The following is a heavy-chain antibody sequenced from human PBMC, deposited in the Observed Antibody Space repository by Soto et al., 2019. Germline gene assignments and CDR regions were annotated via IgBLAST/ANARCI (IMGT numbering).Heavy chain of an antibody. CDR2: IIPILGAA. CDR1: GGTLSSYA. V-gene: IGHV1-69*01. CDR3: ARDVTTLWDGNYFDY. J-gene: IGHJ4*02. Sequence: QVQLVQSGAEVKQPGSSVKVSCKASGGTLSSYAISWVRQAPGQGLEWMGGIIPILGAANYAQKFQGRVTITADESTTTAYMELSSLRSEDTAVYYCARDVTTLWDGNYFDYWGQGTLVTVSS. D-gene: IGHD2-21*01.